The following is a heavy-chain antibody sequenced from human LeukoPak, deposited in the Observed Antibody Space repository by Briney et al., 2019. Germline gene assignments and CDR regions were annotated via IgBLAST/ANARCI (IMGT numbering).Heavy chain of an antibody. J-gene: IGHJ3*01. CDR2: ISASGSTT. CDR1: GFTFSSYA. D-gene: IGHD3-3*01. V-gene: IGHV3-23*01. Sequence: GGSLRLSCAASGFTFSSYAMNWVRQAPGKGLEWVSVISASGSTTYYADSVKGRFTISRDNSKNTLYLQMNSLRAEDTAVYYCARGSTYDFWSGDALDVWGQGTMVTVAP. CDR3: ARGSTYDFWSGDALDV.